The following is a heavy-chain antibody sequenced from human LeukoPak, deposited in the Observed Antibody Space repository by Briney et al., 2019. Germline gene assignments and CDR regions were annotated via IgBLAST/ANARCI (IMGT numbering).Heavy chain of an antibody. J-gene: IGHJ4*02. CDR1: GFTFSSYA. Sequence: GGSLRLSCAASGFTFSSYAMSWVRQAPGKGLEWVSAISGSGAGTYYADSVKGRFTISRDNSKNTLYLQMDSLRAEDTAVYYCAKDHGYCSGGSCYPYYFDYWGQGTLVTVSS. V-gene: IGHV3-23*01. CDR3: AKDHGYCSGGSCYPYYFDY. D-gene: IGHD2-15*01. CDR2: ISGSGAGT.